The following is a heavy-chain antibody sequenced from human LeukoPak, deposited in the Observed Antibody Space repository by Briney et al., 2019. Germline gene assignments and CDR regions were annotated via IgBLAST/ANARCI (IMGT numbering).Heavy chain of an antibody. J-gene: IGHJ6*02. D-gene: IGHD2-2*01. V-gene: IGHV3-23*01. CDR1: GFTFSNYA. Sequence: GGSLRLSCAASGFTFSNYAMSWVRQAPGKGLEWVPAITGSGGNTYYADSVKGRFTISRDNSKNTVFLQMNSLRAEDTAVYYCAKESYCSSTSCPGYYYYGMDVWGQGTTVTVSS. CDR3: AKESYCSSTSCPGYYYYGMDV. CDR2: ITGSGGNT.